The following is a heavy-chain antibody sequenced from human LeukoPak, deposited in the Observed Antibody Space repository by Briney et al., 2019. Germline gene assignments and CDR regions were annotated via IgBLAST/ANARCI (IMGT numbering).Heavy chain of an antibody. CDR2: IYYSGST. CDR1: GGSIRSYY. D-gene: IGHD4-17*01. J-gene: IGHJ4*02. V-gene: IGHV4-59*01. CDR3: ASSIDYGDYVSGN. Sequence: SETLSLTCTVSGGSIRSYYWSWIRQPPGKGLEWIGYIYYSGSTNYNPSLKSRVTISVDTSKNQFSLKLSSVTAADTAVYYCASSIDYGDYVSGNWGQGTLVTVSS.